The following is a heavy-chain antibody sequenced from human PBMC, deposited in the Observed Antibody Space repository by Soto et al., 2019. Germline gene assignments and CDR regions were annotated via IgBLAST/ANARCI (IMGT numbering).Heavy chain of an antibody. CDR2: IHPGGQII. CDR1: GFTFSSSE. J-gene: IGHJ3*01. V-gene: IGHV3-48*03. D-gene: IGHD2-2*01. Sequence: LRLSCAASGFTFSSSEMYWVRQAPGKGLEWVSYIHPGGQIIFYADSVKGRFTISRDNAKNSVYLQMNNLRAEDTAVYYCARRGSSWGQGTMVTVSS. CDR3: ARRGSS.